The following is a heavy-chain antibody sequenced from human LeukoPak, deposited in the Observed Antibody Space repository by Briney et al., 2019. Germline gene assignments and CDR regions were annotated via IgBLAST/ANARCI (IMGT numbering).Heavy chain of an antibody. CDR1: GFTFSSYS. J-gene: IGHJ4*02. CDR2: ISSSSSYI. CDR3: ARDLKYSGYDPDY. V-gene: IGHV3-21*01. Sequence: PGGSLRLSCAASGFTFSSYSMNWVRQAPGKGLEWVSSISSSSSYIYYADSVKGRFTISRDNAKNSLYLQMNSLRAEDTAVYYCARDLKYSGYDPDYWGQGTLVTVSS. D-gene: IGHD5-12*01.